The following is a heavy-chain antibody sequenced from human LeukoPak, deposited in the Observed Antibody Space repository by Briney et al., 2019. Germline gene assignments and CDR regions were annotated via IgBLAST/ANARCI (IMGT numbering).Heavy chain of an antibody. J-gene: IGHJ4*02. V-gene: IGHV1-69*04. Sequence: SVKVSCKASGGTFSSYAISWVRQAPGQGLEWMGRIIPILGIANYAQKFQGRVTITADKSTITAYMELSSLRSEDTAVYYCARDYGDYRSPPSDFDYWGQGTLVTVSS. CDR3: ARDYGDYRSPPSDFDY. D-gene: IGHD4-17*01. CDR2: IIPILGIA. CDR1: GGTFSSYA.